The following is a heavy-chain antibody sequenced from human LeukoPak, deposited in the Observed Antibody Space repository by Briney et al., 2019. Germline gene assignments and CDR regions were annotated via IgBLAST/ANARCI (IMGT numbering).Heavy chain of an antibody. Sequence: ASVKVSCKATGYTFTSYGISWVRQAPGQGLEWMGWISAYNGNTNYAQKLQGRLTMTTNTTTGTAYMELRSLRSDDTAVYYCARGDYSVHADYWGQGTLVTVSS. CDR1: GYTFTSYG. CDR2: ISAYNGNT. CDR3: ARGDYSVHADY. D-gene: IGHD4-17*01. V-gene: IGHV1-18*01. J-gene: IGHJ4*02.